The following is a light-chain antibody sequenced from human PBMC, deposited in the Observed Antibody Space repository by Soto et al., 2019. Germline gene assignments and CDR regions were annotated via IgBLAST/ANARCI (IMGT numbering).Light chain of an antibody. CDR2: KAS. V-gene: IGKV1-5*03. J-gene: IGKJ1*01. CDR1: QSISSW. CDR3: QQYNSYSWT. Sequence: GDRVTLTCRASQSISSWLAWYQQKPGKAPKLLMYKASSLESGVPSRFSGSGSGTEFTLTISSLQPDDFATYYCQQYNSYSWTFGQGTKVDIK.